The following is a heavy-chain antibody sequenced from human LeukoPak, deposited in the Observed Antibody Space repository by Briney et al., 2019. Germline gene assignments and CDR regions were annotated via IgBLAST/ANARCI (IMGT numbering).Heavy chain of an antibody. CDR2: IIPIFGTA. Sequence: SVKVSCKASGYTFTSYGISWVRQAPGQGLEWMGGIIPIFGTANYAQKFQGRVTITTDESTSTAYMELSSLRSEDTAVYYCARDGDVVVPAAIGHYYYMGVWGKGTTVTVSS. CDR3: ARDGDVVVPAAIGHYYYMGV. D-gene: IGHD2-2*01. CDR1: GYTFTSYG. V-gene: IGHV1-69*05. J-gene: IGHJ6*03.